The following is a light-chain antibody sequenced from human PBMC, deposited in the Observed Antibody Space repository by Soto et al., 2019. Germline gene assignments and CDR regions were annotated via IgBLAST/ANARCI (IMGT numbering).Light chain of an antibody. CDR2: AAF. CDR1: QDIRND. Sequence: AIQMTQSPSSLSASVGDRVTITCRASQDIRNDLAWYQQKPGQAPHLLIFAAFNLQSGVPSRFSGSGSGTEFTLTISSLQPDDFATYYCQQYDTYWTFGQGTKVDIK. J-gene: IGKJ1*01. V-gene: IGKV1-6*01. CDR3: QQYDTYWT.